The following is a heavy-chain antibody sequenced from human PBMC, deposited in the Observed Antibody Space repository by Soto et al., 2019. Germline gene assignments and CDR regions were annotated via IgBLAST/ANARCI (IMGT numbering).Heavy chain of an antibody. D-gene: IGHD5-12*01. CDR2: IFSSGST. CDR1: GGSINTFY. Sequence: SETLSLTCTVYGGSINTFYWSWVRQPAGKGLEWIGRIFSSGSTSFNPSLESRVAMSVDTSKNHFSLNLSSVTAADMAVYYCAREGSYSAYNFAHGIQLWSFDFWGQGALVIVSS. CDR3: AREGSYSAYNFAHGIQLWSFDF. V-gene: IGHV4-4*07. J-gene: IGHJ4*02.